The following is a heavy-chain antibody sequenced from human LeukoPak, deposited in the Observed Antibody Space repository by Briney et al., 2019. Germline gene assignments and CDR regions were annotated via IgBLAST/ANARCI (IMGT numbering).Heavy chain of an antibody. CDR1: GFTFTNYV. V-gene: IGHV3-23*01. CDR2: VTGTGSVT. J-gene: IGHJ4*02. CDR3: AKSRSSGWYDVFDY. Sequence: GGSLRLSCAASGFTFTNYVMNWVRQAPGKGLEWVSAVTGTGSVTYYADSVKGRFTISRDNSRNTVSLQMNSLRVEDTAVYYCAKSRSSGWYDVFDYWGQGTLVTVSS. D-gene: IGHD6-19*01.